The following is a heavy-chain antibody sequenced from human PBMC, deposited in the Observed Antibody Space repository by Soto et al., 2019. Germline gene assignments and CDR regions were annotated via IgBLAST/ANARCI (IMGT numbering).Heavy chain of an antibody. CDR2: IVVGSGNT. Sequence: ASVKVSCKASGFTFTSSAMQWVRQARGQRLEWIGWIVVGSGNTNYAQKFQERVTITRDMSTSTAYMELSSLGSEDTAVYYCAADASSYSSSSRVGYWGQGTLVTVSS. CDR3: AADASSYSSSSRVGY. D-gene: IGHD6-6*01. V-gene: IGHV1-58*02. J-gene: IGHJ4*02. CDR1: GFTFTSSA.